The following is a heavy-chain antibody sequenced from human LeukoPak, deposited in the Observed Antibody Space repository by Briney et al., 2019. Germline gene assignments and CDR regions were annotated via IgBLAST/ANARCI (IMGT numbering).Heavy chain of an antibody. J-gene: IGHJ4*02. D-gene: IGHD3-10*01. V-gene: IGHV1-58*02. Sequence: ASVKVSCKASGFTFTSSTIQWVRQARGQRLEWIGWIVVGSGNTNYAQKFQERVIITRNMSTTTVYMELSSLRSEDTAVYYCAGTPWFGELTLDYWGQGTLVTVSS. CDR2: IVVGSGNT. CDR3: AGTPWFGELTLDY. CDR1: GFTFTSST.